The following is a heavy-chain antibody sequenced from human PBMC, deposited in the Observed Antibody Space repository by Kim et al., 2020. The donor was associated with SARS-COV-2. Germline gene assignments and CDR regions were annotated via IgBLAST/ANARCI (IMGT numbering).Heavy chain of an antibody. CDR2: INHSGST. Sequence: SETLSLTCAVYGGSFSGYYWSWIRQPPGKGLEWIGEINHSGSTNYNPSLKSRVTISVDTSKNQFSLKLSSVTAADTAVYYCARVGYDSSALGYWGQGTLVTVSS. CDR1: GGSFSGYY. D-gene: IGHD3-22*01. J-gene: IGHJ4*02. V-gene: IGHV4-34*01. CDR3: ARVGYDSSALGY.